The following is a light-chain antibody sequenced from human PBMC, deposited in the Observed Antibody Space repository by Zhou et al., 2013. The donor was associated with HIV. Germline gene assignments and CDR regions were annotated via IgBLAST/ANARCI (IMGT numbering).Light chain of an antibody. CDR3: SSYTSTTTLVV. CDR1: SSDVGGYNY. CDR2: DVS. J-gene: IGLJ2*01. V-gene: IGLV2-14*03. Sequence: QSALTQPASVSESPGQSITISCTGTSSDVGGYNYVSWYQQHPGKAPKLIIYDVSNRPSGVSNRFSGSKSGNTASLTISGLQAEDEADYYCSSYTSTTTLVVFGEGTKLTVL.